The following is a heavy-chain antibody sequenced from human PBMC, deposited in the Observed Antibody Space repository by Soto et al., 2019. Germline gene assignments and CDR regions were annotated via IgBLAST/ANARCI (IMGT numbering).Heavy chain of an antibody. V-gene: IGHV1-8*01. CDR1: GYTFTSYD. D-gene: IGHD6-19*01. Sequence: QVQLVQSGAEVKKPGSSVKVSCKASGYTFTSYDLNWVRQATGQGLEWMGWMNPNSGNTGYAQKFQGRVTMTRNTSILTAYMELTSLRSEDTAVYYCAGAYSSGWSKDWGQGTLVSVSS. J-gene: IGHJ4*02. CDR3: AGAYSSGWSKD. CDR2: MNPNSGNT.